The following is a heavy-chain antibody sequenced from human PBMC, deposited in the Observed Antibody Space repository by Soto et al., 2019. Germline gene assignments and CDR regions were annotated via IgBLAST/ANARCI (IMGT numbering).Heavy chain of an antibody. CDR1: GGSISSSSYY. Sequence: QLQLQESGPGLVKPSETLSLTCTVSGGSISSSSYYWGWIRQPPGNGLDWIGSIYYSGSTYYNPSLKNRVTLSVDTSKNQFSMKLSSVTAADTAVYYCARHQWLSAFYIWGQGTMVTVSS. J-gene: IGHJ3*02. CDR2: IYYSGST. CDR3: ARHQWLSAFYI. D-gene: IGHD6-19*01. V-gene: IGHV4-39*01.